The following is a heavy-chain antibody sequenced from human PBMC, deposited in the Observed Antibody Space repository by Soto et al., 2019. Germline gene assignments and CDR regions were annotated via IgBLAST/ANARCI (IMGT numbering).Heavy chain of an antibody. D-gene: IGHD1-26*01. Sequence: SETLSLTCAFSGYSSSRSNWWGWIRQPPGKGLEWIGYIYYSGTTYYNPSLKSRVTMSVDTSKNQFSLKLTSVTAVDTAVYYCARREIQGPIDYWGQGTLLTVSS. V-gene: IGHV4-28*01. J-gene: IGHJ4*02. CDR2: IYYSGTT. CDR1: GYSSSRSNW. CDR3: ARREIQGPIDY.